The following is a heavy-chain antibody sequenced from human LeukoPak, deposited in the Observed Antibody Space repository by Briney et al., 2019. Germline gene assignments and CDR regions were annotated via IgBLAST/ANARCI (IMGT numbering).Heavy chain of an antibody. Sequence: SETLSLTCTVSGGSISSYYWSWIRQPPGKGLGWIGYIYYSGSTNYNPSLKSRVTISVDTSKNQFSLKLSSVTAADTAVYYCARETAYCGGDCYNDAFDIWGQGTMVTVSS. D-gene: IGHD2-21*02. J-gene: IGHJ3*02. CDR2: IYYSGST. CDR3: ARETAYCGGDCYNDAFDI. V-gene: IGHV4-59*01. CDR1: GGSISSYY.